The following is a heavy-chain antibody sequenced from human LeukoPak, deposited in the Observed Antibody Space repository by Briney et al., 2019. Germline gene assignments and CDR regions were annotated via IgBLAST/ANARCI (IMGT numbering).Heavy chain of an antibody. CDR3: ARSMASNIRLDVFDI. CDR2: IDQNGSEK. V-gene: IGHV3-7*05. D-gene: IGHD5-24*01. J-gene: IGHJ3*02. CDR1: GFTFSSYC. Sequence: GGSLRLSCAASGFTFSSYCMNWVRQAPGKGLEWVANIDQNGSEKYRVDSVKGRFIISRDNTRNSLYLQMNGLRAEDTAVYYCARSMASNIRLDVFDIWGQGTMVTVSS.